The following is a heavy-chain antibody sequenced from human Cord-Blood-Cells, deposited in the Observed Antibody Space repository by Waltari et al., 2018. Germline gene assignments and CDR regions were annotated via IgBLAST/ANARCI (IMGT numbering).Heavy chain of an antibody. CDR3: ARGITMVRGVIGAFDI. V-gene: IGHV1-2*02. D-gene: IGHD3-10*01. Sequence: QVQLVQSGAAVKKPGASVKVSCKASGYTFTGHYMHWVRPPPGQGLEWMGWINPNSGGTNYAQKFQGRVTMTRDTSISTAYMELSRLRSDDTAVYYCARGITMVRGVIGAFDIWGQGTMVTVSS. CDR2: INPNSGGT. J-gene: IGHJ3*02. CDR1: GYTFTGHY.